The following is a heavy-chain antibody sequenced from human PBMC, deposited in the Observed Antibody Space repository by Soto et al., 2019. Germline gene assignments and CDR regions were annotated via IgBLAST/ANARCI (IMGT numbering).Heavy chain of an antibody. CDR2: ISAYTGNT. CDR1: GYIFTSYG. Sequence: QVQLVQSGAEVKKPGASVKVSCKASGYIFTSYGISWVRQAPGQGLEWMGWISAYTGNTDYAQKLKGRVTMTTDTSTNTAYMELRSLRSDDTAVYYCARTSWEYYDSSGYNYFDCWGQGTLVTVSS. CDR3: ARTSWEYYDSSGYNYFDC. D-gene: IGHD3-22*01. J-gene: IGHJ4*02. V-gene: IGHV1-18*01.